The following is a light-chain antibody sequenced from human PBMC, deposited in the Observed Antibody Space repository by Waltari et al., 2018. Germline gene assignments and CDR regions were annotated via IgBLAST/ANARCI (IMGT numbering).Light chain of an antibody. J-gene: IGKJ4*01. CDR3: QHTYSFPLT. Sequence: TCRASQYIRNWLAWYQQKPGKAPELLISAASTLQSGVPSRFSGSGSGTDFTLTISSLQPEDFATYYCQHTYSFPLTFGGGTKVEIK. V-gene: IGKV1-12*01. CDR2: AAS. CDR1: QYIRNW.